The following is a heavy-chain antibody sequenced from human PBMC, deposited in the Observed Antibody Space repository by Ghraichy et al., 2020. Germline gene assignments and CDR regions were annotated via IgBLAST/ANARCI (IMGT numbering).Heavy chain of an antibody. Sequence: SGPTLVKPTQTLTLTCTFSGFSLSTSGVGVGWIRQPPGKALEWLALIYWNDDKRYSPSLKSRLTITKDTSKNQVVLTMTNMDPVDTATYYCARSKPHGRTTVGTFNWFDPWGQGTLGTVSS. J-gene: IGHJ5*02. V-gene: IGHV2-5*01. CDR2: IYWNDDK. D-gene: IGHD4-23*01. CDR3: ARSKPHGRTTVGTFNWFDP. CDR1: GFSLSTSGVG.